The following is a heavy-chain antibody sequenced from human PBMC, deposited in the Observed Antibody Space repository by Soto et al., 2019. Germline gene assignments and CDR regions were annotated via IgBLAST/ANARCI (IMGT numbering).Heavy chain of an antibody. Sequence: GGSLRLSCTASGFTFGDYAMSWFRQAPGKGLEWVGFIRSKAYGGTTEYAASVKGRFTISRDDSKSIAYLQMNSLKTEDTAVYYCTRRWELPPVPYYYYYYGMDVWGQGTTVTVSS. CDR3: TRRWELPPVPYYYYYYGMDV. V-gene: IGHV3-49*03. D-gene: IGHD1-26*01. J-gene: IGHJ6*02. CDR1: GFTFGDYA. CDR2: IRSKAYGGTT.